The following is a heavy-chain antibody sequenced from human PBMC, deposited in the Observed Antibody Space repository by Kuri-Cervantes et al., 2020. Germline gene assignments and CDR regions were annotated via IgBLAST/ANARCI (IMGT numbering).Heavy chain of an antibody. CDR1: GGTFSSYA. D-gene: IGHD3-22*01. J-gene: IGHJ2*01. Sequence: SVKVSCKASGGTFSSYAISWVRQAPGQGLEWMGGIIPIFGTANYAQKFQGRVTITAGESTSTAYMELSSLRSEDTAVYYCARGLTDYYDSSGYGVYWYFDLWGRGTLVTVSS. CDR3: ARGLTDYYDSSGYGVYWYFDL. CDR2: IIPIFGTA. V-gene: IGHV1-69*13.